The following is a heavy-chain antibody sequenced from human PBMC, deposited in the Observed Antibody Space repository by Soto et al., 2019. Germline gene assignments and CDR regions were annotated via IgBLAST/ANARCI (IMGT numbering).Heavy chain of an antibody. CDR1: GYSLNYYG. V-gene: IGHV3-30*18. CDR3: AKSIRGTGDAPDF. J-gene: IGHJ4*01. D-gene: IGHD1-1*01. CDR2: ISYDGRNK. Sequence: QVKLVESGAGVVQPGRSLRLSGAASGYSLNYYGMHWVRQPTGKGLGWVADISYDGRNKYYTDSVRGRFTIARDISKGALSLRMNYLTHEDTGVYYSAKSIRGTGDAPDFCGVGTL.